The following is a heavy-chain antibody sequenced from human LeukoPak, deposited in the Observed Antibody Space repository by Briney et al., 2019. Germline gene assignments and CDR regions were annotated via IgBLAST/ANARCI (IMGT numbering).Heavy chain of an antibody. CDR3: ARGRYYDSSGYYYFDY. Sequence: PSETLSLTCAVYGGSFSGYYWSWIRQPLGKGLEWIGEINHSGSTNYNPSLKSRVTISVDTSKNQFSLKLSSVTAADTAVYYCARGRYYDSSGYYYFDYWGQGTLVTVSS. CDR1: GGSFSGYY. J-gene: IGHJ4*02. V-gene: IGHV4-34*01. D-gene: IGHD3-22*01. CDR2: INHSGST.